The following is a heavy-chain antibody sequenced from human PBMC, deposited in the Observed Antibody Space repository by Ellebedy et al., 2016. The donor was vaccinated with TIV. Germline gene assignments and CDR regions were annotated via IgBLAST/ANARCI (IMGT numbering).Heavy chain of an antibody. CDR1: GFTFSSFG. CDR3: ARDSRGRTLNYGMDV. V-gene: IGHV3-33*01. J-gene: IGHJ6*02. CDR2: TYYDGNNK. Sequence: GGSLRLSXAASGFTFSSFGMNWVRQAPGKGPERVAVTYYDGNNKYYADSVKGRFTISRDNSKNTLYLQMNSLRAEDTAVYYCARDSRGRTLNYGMDVWGQGTTVTVSS. D-gene: IGHD3-10*01.